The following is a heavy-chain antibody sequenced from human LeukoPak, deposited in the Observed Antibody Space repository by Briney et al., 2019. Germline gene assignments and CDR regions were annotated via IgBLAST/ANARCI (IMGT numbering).Heavy chain of an antibody. J-gene: IGHJ5*02. Sequence: ASVKVSCKASGYTFTSYWIGWVRQMPGKGLEWMGIIYPGDSDTRYSPSFQGQVTISADKSISTAYLQWSSLKASDTAMYYCATTPSGLRQFDPWGQGTLVTVSS. CDR1: GYTFTSYW. CDR2: IYPGDSDT. V-gene: IGHV5-51*01. D-gene: IGHD2-15*01. CDR3: ATTPSGLRQFDP.